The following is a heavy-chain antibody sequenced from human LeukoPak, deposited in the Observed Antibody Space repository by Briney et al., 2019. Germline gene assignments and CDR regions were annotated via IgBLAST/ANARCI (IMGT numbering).Heavy chain of an antibody. V-gene: IGHV4-4*08. D-gene: IGHD2-8*01. CDR2: VYNSGST. CDR1: GGFTSPYK. CDR3: AREWSAFDS. J-gene: IGHJ3*02. Sequence: SETLSLTCTVSGGFTSPYKWNWIRQPPEKGLEWIGYVYNSGSTNYNPSLQSRVTISVDTSKNQFSLKLTSVSAADTAVYYCAREWSAFDSWGQGTMVTVSS.